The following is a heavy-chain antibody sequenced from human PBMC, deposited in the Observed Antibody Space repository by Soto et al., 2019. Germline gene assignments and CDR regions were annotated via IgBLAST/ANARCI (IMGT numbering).Heavy chain of an antibody. CDR1: AGTFSGNY. V-gene: IGHV4-34*01. Sequence: SQTLSLTCAPYAGTFSGNYWSWIRQPPGKGLEWIGEINHSGSTNYNPSLKSRVTISVDTSKNQFSLKLSSVTAADTAVYYCARGRVVLLWFGDHNWFDPWGQGTLVTVS. CDR2: INHSGST. CDR3: ARGRVVLLWFGDHNWFDP. D-gene: IGHD3-10*01. J-gene: IGHJ5*02.